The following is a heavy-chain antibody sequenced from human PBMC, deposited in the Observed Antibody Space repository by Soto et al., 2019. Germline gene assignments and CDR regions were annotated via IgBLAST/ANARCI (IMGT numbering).Heavy chain of an antibody. CDR1: GGSISSYY. D-gene: IGHD6-19*01. CDR3: ARWQAVAGTYYFDY. V-gene: IGHV4-59*01. CDR2: IYYSGST. J-gene: IGHJ4*02. Sequence: SETLSLTCTVSGGSISSYYWSWIRQPPGKGLEWIGYIYYSGSTNYNPSLKSRVTISVDTSKNQFSLKLSSVTAADTAVYYCARWQAVAGTYYFDYWGQGTLVTVSS.